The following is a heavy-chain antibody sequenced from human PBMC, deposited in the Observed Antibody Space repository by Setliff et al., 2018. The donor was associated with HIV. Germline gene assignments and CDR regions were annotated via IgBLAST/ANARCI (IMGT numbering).Heavy chain of an antibody. CDR3: ARDCRVGWVFTYGMDV. V-gene: IGHV3-NL1*01. J-gene: IGHJ6*02. D-gene: IGHD6-13*01. CDR2: INGGTTT. Sequence: GGSLRLSCAASGFIFSSYAMHWVRQAPGKGLEWVSVINGGTTTYYADSVKGRFTISRDNSKNTLFLQMNSLRPEDTAVYYCARDCRVGWVFTYGMDVWGQGTLVTV. CDR1: GFIFSSYA.